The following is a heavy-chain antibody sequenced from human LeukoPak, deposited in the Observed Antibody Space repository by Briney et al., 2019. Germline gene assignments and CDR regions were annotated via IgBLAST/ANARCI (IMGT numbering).Heavy chain of an antibody. D-gene: IGHD3-22*01. J-gene: IGHJ4*02. CDR1: GGSISSSNW. CDR3: ARVRNYYDSSGYLDY. V-gene: IGHV4-4*02. Sequence: SGTLSLICGVSGGSISSSNWWSWVRQPPGKGLEWIGEIYHSGSTNYNPSLQSRVTISVDTSKNQFSLKLSSVTAADTAVYYCARVRNYYDSSGYLDYWGQGTLVTVSS. CDR2: IYHSGST.